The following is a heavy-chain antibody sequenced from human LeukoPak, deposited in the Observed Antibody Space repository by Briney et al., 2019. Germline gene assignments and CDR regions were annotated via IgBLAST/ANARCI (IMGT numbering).Heavy chain of an antibody. Sequence: SGGSLRLSCAASGFIFSSYAMSWVRQAPGKGLEWVSAISGSGGSTYYADSVKGRFTISRDNSKNTLYLQMNSLRAEDTAVYYCAKDLKFIAAAGTLYYWGQGTLVTVSS. V-gene: IGHV3-23*01. CDR3: AKDLKFIAAAGTLYY. J-gene: IGHJ4*02. CDR1: GFIFSSYA. CDR2: ISGSGGST. D-gene: IGHD6-13*01.